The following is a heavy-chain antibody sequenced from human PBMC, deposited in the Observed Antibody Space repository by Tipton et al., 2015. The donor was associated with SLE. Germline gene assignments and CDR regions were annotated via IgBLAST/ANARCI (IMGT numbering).Heavy chain of an antibody. V-gene: IGHV4-39*07. CDR1: GGSISSSNHY. CDR3: ARHHRLVAAGTGHFHH. CDR2: IYYSGST. Sequence: GLVKPSETLSLTCTVSGGSISSSNHYWGWIRQPPGKGLEWIGSIYYSGSTYYSPSLKSRVTILVDTSKNQFSLQLTSVTAADTAAYFCARHHRLVAAGTGHFHHWGQGTLVTVSS. J-gene: IGHJ1*01. D-gene: IGHD2-15*01.